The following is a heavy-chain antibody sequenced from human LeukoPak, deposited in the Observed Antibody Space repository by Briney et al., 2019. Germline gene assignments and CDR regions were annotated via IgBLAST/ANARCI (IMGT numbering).Heavy chain of an antibody. CDR1: GYSFTSYY. V-gene: IGHV1-46*01. J-gene: IGHJ1*01. Sequence: ASVKVSCKASGYSFTSYYMQWLRQAPGQGLEWMGIIDTSGGSTGYAPKFQGRVIMTRDTSTSTVYMDLSSLRSEDTAVYYCARDSSGSYDHWGQGTLVTVYS. D-gene: IGHD1-26*01. CDR3: ARDSSGSYDH. CDR2: IDTSGGST.